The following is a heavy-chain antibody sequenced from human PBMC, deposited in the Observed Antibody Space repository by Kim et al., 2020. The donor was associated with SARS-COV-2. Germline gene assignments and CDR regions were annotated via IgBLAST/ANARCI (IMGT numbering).Heavy chain of an antibody. V-gene: IGHV3-48*02. J-gene: IGHJ3*02. CDR3: AREAAAIVVVTAIVDAFDI. D-gene: IGHD2-21*02. Sequence: GRFTISRDNAKNSLYLQMNSLRDEDTAVYYCAREAAAIVVVTAIVDAFDIWGQGTMVTVSS.